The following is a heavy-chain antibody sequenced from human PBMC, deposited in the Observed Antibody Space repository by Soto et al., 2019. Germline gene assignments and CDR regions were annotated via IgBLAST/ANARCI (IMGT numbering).Heavy chain of an antibody. CDR3: AKAYRGYSSGWYKDHYYYYGMDV. Sequence: GGSLRLSCAASGFTFSSYAMSWVRQAPGKGLEWVSAISGSGGSTYYADYVKGRFTISRDNSKNKLYLQMNSLRAEDTAVYYCAKAYRGYSSGWYKDHYYYYGMDVWGQGTTVTVSS. J-gene: IGHJ6*02. CDR2: ISGSGGST. CDR1: GFTFSSYA. V-gene: IGHV3-23*01. D-gene: IGHD6-19*01.